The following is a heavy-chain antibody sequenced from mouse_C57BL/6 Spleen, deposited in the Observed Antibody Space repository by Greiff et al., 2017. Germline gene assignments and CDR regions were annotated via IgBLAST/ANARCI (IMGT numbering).Heavy chain of an antibody. D-gene: IGHD2-3*01. CDR3: ARSDGPYYYAMDY. Sequence: VQLQQSGAELARPGASVKMSCKASGYTFTSYTMHWVKQRPGQGLEWIGYINPSSGYTKYNQKFKDKATLTADKSSSTAYMQLSSLTSEDSAVYYCARSDGPYYYAMDYWGQGTSVTVSS. V-gene: IGHV1-4*01. J-gene: IGHJ4*01. CDR1: GYTFTSYT. CDR2: INPSSGYT.